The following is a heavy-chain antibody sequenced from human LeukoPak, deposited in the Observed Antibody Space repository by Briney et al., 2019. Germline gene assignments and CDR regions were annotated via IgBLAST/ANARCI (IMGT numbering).Heavy chain of an antibody. CDR3: ARGGGGFEDY. D-gene: IGHD3-16*01. Sequence: GASVKVSCKASGYTFTNYGITWVRQAPGQGLEWMGWISGYNGNTDYAQNLQGRVTMTTDTSTSTAYMELRSLRSDDTAVYYCARGGGGFEDYWGQGSLVTVSS. V-gene: IGHV1-18*04. CDR2: ISGYNGNT. CDR1: GYTFTNYG. J-gene: IGHJ4*02.